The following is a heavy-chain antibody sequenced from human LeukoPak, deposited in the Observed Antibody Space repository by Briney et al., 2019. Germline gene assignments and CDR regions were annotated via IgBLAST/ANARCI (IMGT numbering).Heavy chain of an antibody. Sequence: SVKVSCKASGGTFSSYAISWVRQAPGQGPEWMGGIIPIFGTANYAQKFQGRVTITADESTSTAYMELSSLRSEDTAVYYCARGYSSGYPFDYWGQGTLVTVSS. CDR1: GGTFSSYA. V-gene: IGHV1-69*13. D-gene: IGHD3-22*01. CDR2: IIPIFGTA. J-gene: IGHJ4*02. CDR3: ARGYSSGYPFDY.